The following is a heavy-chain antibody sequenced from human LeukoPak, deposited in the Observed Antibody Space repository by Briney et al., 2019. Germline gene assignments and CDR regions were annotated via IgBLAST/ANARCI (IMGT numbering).Heavy chain of an antibody. CDR3: AKDRGRYCSGGTCYRGFDY. J-gene: IGHJ4*02. V-gene: IGHV3-30-3*01. CDR1: GFTFSSYA. Sequence: GGSLRLSCAASGFTFSSYAMHWVRQAPGKGLEWVAVISYDGSNKYYADSVKGRFTISRDNSKNTLYLQMNSLRAEDTAVYYCAKDRGRYCSGGTCYRGFDYWGQGTLVTVSS. D-gene: IGHD2-15*01. CDR2: ISYDGSNK.